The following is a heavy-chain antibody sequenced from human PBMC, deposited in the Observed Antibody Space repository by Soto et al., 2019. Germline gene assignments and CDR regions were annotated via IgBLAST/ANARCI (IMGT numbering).Heavy chain of an antibody. J-gene: IGHJ6*02. Sequence: QVQLVQSGAEVKEPGSSVRVSCKASGGTFDNFIMNWVRQTPGQGLEWMGGIVPMLGPPTYAEKFKGRVTISATGSTSTMYMEVTSMRSDDTAIYYCARNGTYSSSLSQYSGMDVWGQGTTVTVSS. CDR3: ARNGTYSSSLSQYSGMDV. D-gene: IGHD1-26*01. CDR1: GGTFDNFI. CDR2: IVPMLGPP. V-gene: IGHV1-69*19.